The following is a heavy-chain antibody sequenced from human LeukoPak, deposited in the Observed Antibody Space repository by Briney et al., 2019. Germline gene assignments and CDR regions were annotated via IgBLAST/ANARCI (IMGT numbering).Heavy chain of an antibody. V-gene: IGHV3-30-3*01. D-gene: IGHD3-10*01. CDR2: ISYDGSNK. J-gene: IGHJ4*02. Sequence: RRCLRLSCAPPRFTFSNYAMHWVRQAPGKGLESVALISYDGSNKYYADCVKGRFTISRDNSKHTLYLQMNSLRTEDTAVYYCARDPSLWFGELLYPPTGIDYWGQGTLVTVSS. CDR1: RFTFSNYA. CDR3: ARDPSLWFGELLYPPTGIDY.